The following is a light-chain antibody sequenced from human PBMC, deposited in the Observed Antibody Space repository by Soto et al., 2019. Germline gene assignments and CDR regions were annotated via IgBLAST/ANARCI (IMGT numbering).Light chain of an antibody. J-gene: IGKJ1*01. CDR2: DAS. CDR3: QQYNNWWT. Sequence: DIVMTQSPATLSVSPGERATLSCRASESVSSDLAWFQQKPGQAPRLLIYDASTRATGIPVRFSGSGSGTEFTLTISSLQSEDFAVYYCQQYNNWWTFGQGTRWKSN. CDR1: ESVSSD. V-gene: IGKV3-15*01.